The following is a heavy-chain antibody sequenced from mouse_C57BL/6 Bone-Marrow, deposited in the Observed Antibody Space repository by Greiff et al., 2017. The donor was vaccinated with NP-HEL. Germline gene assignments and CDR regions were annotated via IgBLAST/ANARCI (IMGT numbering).Heavy chain of an antibody. V-gene: IGHV5-12*01. Sequence: EVKVVESGGGLVQPGGSLKLSCAASGFTFSDYYMYWVRQTPEKRLEWVAYISNGGGSTYYPDTVKGRFTISRDNAKNTLYLQMSRLRSEDTAMYSCASGGTGAYYFDYWGQGTTLTVSS. CDR3: ASGGTGAYYFDY. D-gene: IGHD4-1*01. J-gene: IGHJ2*01. CDR1: GFTFSDYY. CDR2: ISNGGGST.